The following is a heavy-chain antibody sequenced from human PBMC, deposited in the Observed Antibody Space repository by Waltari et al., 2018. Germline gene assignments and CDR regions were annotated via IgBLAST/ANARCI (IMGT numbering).Heavy chain of an antibody. D-gene: IGHD3-9*01. J-gene: IGHJ4*02. Sequence: EVQLVQSEEGGKRPGESRKISGRGLEKGLPGTGTGGVRQRPGKGLEWMGIIYPGDSDTRYSPSFQGQVTISADKSISTAYLQWSSLKASDTAMYYCARLDYDILTGQSPLFDYWGQGTLVTVSS. CDR2: IYPGDSDT. CDR3: ARLDYDILTGQSPLFDY. V-gene: IGHV5-51*03. CDR1: EKGLPGTG.